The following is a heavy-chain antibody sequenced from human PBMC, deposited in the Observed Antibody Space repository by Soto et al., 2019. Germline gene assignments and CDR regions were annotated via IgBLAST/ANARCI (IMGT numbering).Heavy chain of an antibody. V-gene: IGHV3-30*18. J-gene: IGHJ6*02. CDR1: GFTFSSYG. CDR3: AKDRGYYGSGSYSDYYYGMDV. D-gene: IGHD3-10*01. CDR2: ISYDGSNK. Sequence: GGSLRLSCAASGFTFSSYGMHWVRQAPGKGLEWVAVISYDGSNKYYADSVKGRFTISRDNSKNTLYLQMNSLRAEDTAVYYCAKDRGYYGSGSYSDYYYGMDVWGQGTTVTVSS.